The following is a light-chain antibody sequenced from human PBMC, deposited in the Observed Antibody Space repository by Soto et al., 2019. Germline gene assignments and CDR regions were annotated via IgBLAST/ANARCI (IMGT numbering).Light chain of an antibody. J-gene: IGKJ2*01. Sequence: EIVMTQSPATLSMSPGGRATLSCRASESVSDNLAWYQQKPGQPPRLLIYGASTRATGIPARFSGSGSGTEFTLTISSLQSEDFAVYYCQQYDTWPPMYTFGQGTNLEIK. CDR1: ESVSDN. V-gene: IGKV3-15*01. CDR3: QQYDTWPPMYT. CDR2: GAS.